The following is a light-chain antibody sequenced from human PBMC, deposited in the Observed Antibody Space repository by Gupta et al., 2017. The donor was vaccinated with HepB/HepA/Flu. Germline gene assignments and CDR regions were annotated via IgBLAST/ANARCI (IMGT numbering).Light chain of an antibody. V-gene: IGLV2-14*01. CDR3: SSYTSRSTLVI. Sequence: QSALTPPASVSGSPGPSITIPCTGTSSDVGGYNYVSWYQQHPGKAPKLMIYDVSNRPSGVSNRFSGSNSGNTASLTISGLQAEDEADYYCSSYTSRSTLVIFGGGTKLTVL. CDR1: SSDVGGYNY. CDR2: DVS. J-gene: IGLJ2*01.